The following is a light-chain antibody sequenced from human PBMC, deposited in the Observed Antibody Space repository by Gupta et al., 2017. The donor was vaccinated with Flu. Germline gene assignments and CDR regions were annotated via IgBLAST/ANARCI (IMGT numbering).Light chain of an antibody. CDR3: QHDNSSSWT. V-gene: IGKV1-5*03. J-gene: IGKJ1*01. Sequence: DIQMTQSPSTLSASVGDRVTITCRASQSLNNWLAWYQQKSGKAPKLLIYRASGLESGVPPRFSGSGSGTKYTLTINNLQPEDSATYYCQHDNSSSWTFGQGTKVE. CDR2: RAS. CDR1: QSLNNW.